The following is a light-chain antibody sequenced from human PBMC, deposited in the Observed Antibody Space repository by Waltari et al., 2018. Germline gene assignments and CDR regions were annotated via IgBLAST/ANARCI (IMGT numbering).Light chain of an antibody. CDR1: QSVSNY. Sequence: EIVMTLSPALLSVSRGESATLSWSGSQSVSNYLAWYQQKPGQAPRLLIYGASTRATGVPARFSGSGSGTEFTLTISSLQSEDFAVYYCQQCNDWPRTFGQGTKVEIK. J-gene: IGKJ1*01. CDR3: QQCNDWPRT. V-gene: IGKV3D-15*01. CDR2: GAS.